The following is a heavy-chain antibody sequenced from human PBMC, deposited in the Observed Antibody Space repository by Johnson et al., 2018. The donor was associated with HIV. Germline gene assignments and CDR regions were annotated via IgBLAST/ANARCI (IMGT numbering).Heavy chain of an antibody. Sequence: VQLVESGGGLVQPGGSLRLSCAASGFTFSSYDMHWVRQATGKGLEWVSAIGTAGDTYYPGSLKGRFTISRENAKNSLYLQMNSLRAEDTAVYFCARVVPYAFDLWGQGTMVTVSS. CDR2: IGTAGDT. D-gene: IGHD6-6*01. V-gene: IGHV3-13*01. J-gene: IGHJ3*01. CDR3: ARVVPYAFDL. CDR1: GFTFSSYD.